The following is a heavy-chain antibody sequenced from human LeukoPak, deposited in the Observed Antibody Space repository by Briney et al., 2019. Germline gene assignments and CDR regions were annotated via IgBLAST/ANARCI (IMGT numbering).Heavy chain of an antibody. D-gene: IGHD6-13*01. V-gene: IGHV3-7*01. CDR2: IKQDASEK. CDR3: ARVSLAGAFFDS. J-gene: IGHJ4*02. Sequence: GGSLRLSCAASGFTFSSYWMSWVRQAPGRGLEWVANIKQDASEKYYVASVTGRFTIFKDKAKNSLYLQMNSLRAEDTAVYFCARVSLAGAFFDSWGQGTLVTVAS. CDR1: GFTFSSYW.